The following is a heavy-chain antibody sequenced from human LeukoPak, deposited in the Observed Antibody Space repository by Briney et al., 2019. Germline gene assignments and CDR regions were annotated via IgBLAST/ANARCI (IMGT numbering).Heavy chain of an antibody. CDR2: IIPIFGTA. CDR1: GGTFSSYA. J-gene: IGHJ4*02. CDR3: AREGSTMIPGDY. V-gene: IGHV1-69*05. Sequence: GASVKVSCKASGGTFSSYAISWVRQAPGQGLEWMGGIIPIFGTANYAQKFQGRATITTDESTSTAYMELSSLRSEDTAVYYCAREGSTMIPGDYWGQGTLVTVSS. D-gene: IGHD3-22*01.